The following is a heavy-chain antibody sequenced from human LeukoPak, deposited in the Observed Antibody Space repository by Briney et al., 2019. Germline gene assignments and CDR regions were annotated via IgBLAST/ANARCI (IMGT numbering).Heavy chain of an antibody. CDR2: IYHSGST. CDR1: GGSVSSSNW. Sequence: SETLSLTCAVSGGSVSSSNWWSWVRQPPGKGLEWIGEIYHSGSTNYNPSLKSRVTISVDKSKNLFSLKLNPVTAAETAIYYCAGDLSGAQGVFDDWGQGTLVTVSS. V-gene: IGHV4-4*02. CDR3: AGDLSGAQGVFDD. D-gene: IGHD3-10*01. J-gene: IGHJ4*02.